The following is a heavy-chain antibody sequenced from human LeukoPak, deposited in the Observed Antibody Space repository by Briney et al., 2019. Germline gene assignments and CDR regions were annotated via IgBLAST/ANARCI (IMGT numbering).Heavy chain of an antibody. CDR3: ARGPFYYGSGSYRKSYYYYYMDV. D-gene: IGHD3-10*01. CDR1: GGSFSSYY. Sequence: SETLSLTCAVYGGSFSSYYWSWIRQPPGKGLEWIGEINHSGSTNYNPSLKSRVTISVDTSKNQFSLKLSSVTAADTAVYYCARGPFYYGSGSYRKSYYYYYMDVWGKGTTVTVSS. J-gene: IGHJ6*03. CDR2: INHSGST. V-gene: IGHV4-34*01.